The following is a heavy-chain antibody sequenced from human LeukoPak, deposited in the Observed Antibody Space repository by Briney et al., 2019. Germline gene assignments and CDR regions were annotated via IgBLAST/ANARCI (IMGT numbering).Heavy chain of an antibody. CDR3: ARDLTSSSWADAFDI. D-gene: IGHD6-13*01. V-gene: IGHV1-18*01. CDR1: GFTFTSSA. J-gene: IGHJ3*02. Sequence: GTSVKVSCKASGFTFTSSAMQWVRQARGQRLEWMGWISADNGNTNYAQKRQGRVSMTRDKSTNTAYLELKSLTSDDSAVYYCARDLTSSSWADAFDIWGQGTMVTVSS. CDR2: ISADNGNT.